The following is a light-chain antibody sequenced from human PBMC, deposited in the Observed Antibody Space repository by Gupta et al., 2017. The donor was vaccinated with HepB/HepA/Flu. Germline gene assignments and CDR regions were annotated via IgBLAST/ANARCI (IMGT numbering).Light chain of an antibody. J-gene: IGKJ4*01. CDR2: WAS. CDR1: QSVLYSSNNKDY. CDR3: LQYDSIPPS. Sequence: DIVMTQSPDSLAVSLGDRATINCKSSQSVLYSSNNKDYLAWYQQKPGQPPKLLIYWASTRESGVPDRFSGSGSGTDFTLTISSLQAEDVAVYYCLQYDSIPPSFGGGTKVEIK. V-gene: IGKV4-1*01.